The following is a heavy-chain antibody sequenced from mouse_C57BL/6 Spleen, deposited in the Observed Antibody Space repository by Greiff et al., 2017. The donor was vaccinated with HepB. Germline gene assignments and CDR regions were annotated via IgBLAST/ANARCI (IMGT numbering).Heavy chain of an antibody. CDR3: ARMNYGNYLAWFAY. Sequence: QVQLQQPGAELVKPGASVKMSCKASGYTFTSYWITWVKQRPGQGLEWIGDIYPGSGSTNYNEKFKSKATLTVDTSSSTAYMQLSSLTSEDSAVYYCARMNYGNYLAWFAYWGQGTLVTVSA. CDR1: GYTFTSYW. J-gene: IGHJ3*01. CDR2: IYPGSGST. V-gene: IGHV1-55*01. D-gene: IGHD2-1*01.